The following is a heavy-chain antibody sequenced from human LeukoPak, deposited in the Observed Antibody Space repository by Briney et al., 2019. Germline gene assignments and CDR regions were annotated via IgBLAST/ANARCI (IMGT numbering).Heavy chain of an antibody. D-gene: IGHD5-18*01. V-gene: IGHV3-48*03. Sequence: GGSLRLSCAASGFTFSSYEMNWVRQAPGKGLEWVSYISSSGSNIYYADSVKGRFTISRDNAKNSLYLQMNSLRAEDTAVYYCARDLSGYSYGYYNWFDPWGQGTLVTVSS. J-gene: IGHJ5*02. CDR3: ARDLSGYSYGYYNWFDP. CDR2: ISSSGSNI. CDR1: GFTFSSYE.